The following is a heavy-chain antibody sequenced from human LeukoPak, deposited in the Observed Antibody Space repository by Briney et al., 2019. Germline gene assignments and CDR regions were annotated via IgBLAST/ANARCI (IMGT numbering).Heavy chain of an antibody. J-gene: IGHJ6*03. D-gene: IGHD1-26*01. Sequence: GGTLRLSCAASGFTFSSYGMSWVRQAPGKGLEWVSAISGSGGSTYYADSVKGRFTISRDNAKNSLFLQMNSLRAEDTAVYYCARDPYNGSYGDDYYYYMDVWGKGTTVTISS. CDR1: GFTFSSYG. CDR3: ARDPYNGSYGDDYYYYMDV. V-gene: IGHV3-23*01. CDR2: ISGSGGST.